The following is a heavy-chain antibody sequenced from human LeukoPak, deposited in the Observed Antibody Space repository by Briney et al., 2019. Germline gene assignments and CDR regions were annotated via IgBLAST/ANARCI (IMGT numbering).Heavy chain of an antibody. CDR2: FDPEGGET. J-gene: IGHJ5*02. D-gene: IGHD2-15*01. CDR1: GYTLTELS. Sequence: ASVKVSCKVSGYTLTELSMHWVRQAPGKGLEWMGGFDPEGGETIYAQKFQGRVTMTEDTSTDTAYMELSSLRSEDTAVYYCATVPDIVVVVAATPGFGFDPWGQGTLVTVSS. V-gene: IGHV1-24*01. CDR3: ATVPDIVVVVAATPGFGFDP.